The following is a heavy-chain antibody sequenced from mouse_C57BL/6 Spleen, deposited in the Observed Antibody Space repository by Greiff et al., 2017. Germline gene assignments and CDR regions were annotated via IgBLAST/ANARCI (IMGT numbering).Heavy chain of an antibody. V-gene: IGHV5-9*04. Sequence: DVQLVESGGGLVKPGGSLKLSCAASGFTFSSYTMSWVRQTPEKRLEWVATISGGGGNTYYPDSVKGRFTISRDNAKNTLYLQMSSLRSEDTAVYYWARRGIYSGAMDYWGQGTSVTVSS. CDR2: ISGGGGNT. D-gene: IGHD2-1*01. J-gene: IGHJ4*01. CDR1: GFTFSSYT. CDR3: ARRGIYSGAMDY.